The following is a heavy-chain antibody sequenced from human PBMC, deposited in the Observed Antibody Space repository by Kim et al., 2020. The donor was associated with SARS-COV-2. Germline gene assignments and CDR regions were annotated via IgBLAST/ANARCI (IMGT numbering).Heavy chain of an antibody. CDR3: AKERGGSGSGVDV. Sequence: GGSLRLSCAASGFTFSSYGMHWVRQAPGKGLEWVAVISYDGSNKYYADSVKGRFTISRDNSKNTLYLQMNSLRAEDTAVYYCAKERGGSGSGVDVWGQGTTVTVSS. J-gene: IGHJ6*02. CDR2: ISYDGSNK. V-gene: IGHV3-30*18. D-gene: IGHD3-10*01. CDR1: GFTFSSYG.